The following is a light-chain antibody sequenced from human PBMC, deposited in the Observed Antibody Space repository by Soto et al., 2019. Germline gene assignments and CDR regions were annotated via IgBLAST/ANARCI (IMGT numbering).Light chain of an antibody. CDR3: MQALQTPYS. Sequence: IVMTQSPLALPVSPGEPASISCRSSQSLLHRNGDSSLDWYLQKPGQSPRLLIDLASTRASGVPDKFSASGSGTVFTMKISRVEAEDVGIYYCMQALQTPYSFGQGTKLEI. CDR2: LAS. J-gene: IGKJ2*01. CDR1: QSLLHRNGDSS. V-gene: IGKV2-28*01.